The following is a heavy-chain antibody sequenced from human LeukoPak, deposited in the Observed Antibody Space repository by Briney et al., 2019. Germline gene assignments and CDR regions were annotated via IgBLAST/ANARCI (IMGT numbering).Heavy chain of an antibody. CDR1: GFTFSYYA. V-gene: IGHV3-23*01. D-gene: IGHD5-24*01. Sequence: GGSLRLSCAGSGFTFSYYAMSWVRQAPGKGLEWVSTISGSDSSTYYEDSVKGRFTISRDNSKNTLYLQMNSLRAEDTAVYYCALQLSGAFDIWGQGTMVTVSS. CDR3: ALQLSGAFDI. J-gene: IGHJ3*02. CDR2: ISGSDSST.